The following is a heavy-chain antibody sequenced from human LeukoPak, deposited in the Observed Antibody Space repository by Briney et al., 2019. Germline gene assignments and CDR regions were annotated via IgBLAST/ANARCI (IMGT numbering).Heavy chain of an antibody. J-gene: IGHJ6*03. Sequence: SGPALVKPTQTLTLTCTFSGFSLSTSGMCVSWIRQPPGKALEWLARIDWDDDKYYSTSLKTRLTISKDTSKNQVVLTMTNMDPVDTATYYCARMTYSSSSVYYYYMDVWGKGTTVTVSS. CDR2: IDWDDDK. D-gene: IGHD6-6*01. CDR1: GFSLSTSGMC. V-gene: IGHV2-70*11. CDR3: ARMTYSSSSVYYYYMDV.